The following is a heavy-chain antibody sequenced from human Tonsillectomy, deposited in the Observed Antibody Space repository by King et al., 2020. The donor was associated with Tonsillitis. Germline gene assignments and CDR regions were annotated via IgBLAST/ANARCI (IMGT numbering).Heavy chain of an antibody. CDR3: ARHSLFYTVANDY. J-gene: IGHJ4*02. V-gene: IGHV5-10-1*03. CDR2: MDPSDSYT. CDR1: GYSFTNYW. D-gene: IGHD5-12*01. Sequence: QLVQSGAEVKKPGESLKISCKGSGYSFTNYWITWVRQMPGKGLEWMGKMDPSDSYTNYSPSFQGHVTISADKSISTAYLQWSSLKASDTAMYYCARHSLFYTVANDYWGQGTLVTVSS.